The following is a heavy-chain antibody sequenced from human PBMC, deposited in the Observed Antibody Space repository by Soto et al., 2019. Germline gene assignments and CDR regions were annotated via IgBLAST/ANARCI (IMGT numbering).Heavy chain of an antibody. D-gene: IGHD2-8*01. J-gene: IGHJ3*02. Sequence: GGSLRLSCAASGFTFSEYAMTWVRQAPVKGLEWVSVIGGAGSNIYYADSVEGRFTVSRDDSKNTLYLRMDSLRVEDTAVYYCAKDFVSRNSVYDPFDIWGAGTMVTVSS. CDR3: AKDFVSRNSVYDPFDI. V-gene: IGHV3-23*01. CDR1: GFTFSEYA. CDR2: IGGAGSNI.